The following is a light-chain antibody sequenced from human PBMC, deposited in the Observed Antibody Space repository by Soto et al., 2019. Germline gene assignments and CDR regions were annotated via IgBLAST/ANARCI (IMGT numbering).Light chain of an antibody. CDR1: SADIGSFNL. Sequence: QSALTQPASLSGSPGQSFTISCTGTSADIGSFNLVSWYQQFPGEVPKLIIYESYKRPSGISTRFSGSRSDNTASLTVSGLQAEDEADYYCCCFAGSNTYIFGGGTKLTVL. CDR3: CCFAGSNTYI. V-gene: IGLV2-23*01. CDR2: ESY. J-gene: IGLJ2*01.